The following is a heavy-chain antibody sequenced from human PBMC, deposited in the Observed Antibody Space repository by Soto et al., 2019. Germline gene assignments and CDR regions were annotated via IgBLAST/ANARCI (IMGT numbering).Heavy chain of an antibody. V-gene: IGHV1-18*01. CDR2: ISAYNGKT. J-gene: IGHJ5*02. Sequence: GASVKVSCKASGYTFTSYGISWVRQAPGQGLEWMGWISAYNGKTSNAQKFQGRVTMTTDTSTRTAYMELRSLRSDDTAVYYCARDYYDSSGSPWWFDPWGQGTLVTVSS. CDR3: ARDYYDSSGSPWWFDP. D-gene: IGHD3-22*01. CDR1: GYTFTSYG.